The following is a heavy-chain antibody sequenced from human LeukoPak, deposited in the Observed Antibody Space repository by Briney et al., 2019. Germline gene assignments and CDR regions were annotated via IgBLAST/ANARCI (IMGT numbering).Heavy chain of an antibody. D-gene: IGHD4-17*01. V-gene: IGHV1-18*01. CDR2: ISAYNGNT. Sequence: ASVKVSCKASGYTFTSYGISWVRQAPGQGLEWMGWISAYNGNTNYAQKLQGRVTMTTDTSTSTAYMELRSLRSDDTAVYYCARDSMTTVTTPFSLWHYWGRGTLVTVSS. J-gene: IGHJ4*02. CDR3: ARDSMTTVTTPFSLWHY. CDR1: GYTFTSYG.